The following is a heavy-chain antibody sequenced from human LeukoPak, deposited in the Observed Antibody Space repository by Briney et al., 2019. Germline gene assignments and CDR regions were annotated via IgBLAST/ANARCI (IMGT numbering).Heavy chain of an antibody. Sequence: GGSLRLSCAASGFTFSSYWMHWVRQAPGKGLVWVSRIRGDGSDTSYADSVKGRFTISRDNAKNTLYLQMNSLRDEDTAVYYCARGVVVGGRGDRNDYWGQGTLVTVCS. CDR1: GFTFSSYW. CDR3: ARGVVVGGRGDRNDY. J-gene: IGHJ4*02. V-gene: IGHV3-74*01. D-gene: IGHD2-21*01. CDR2: IRGDGSDT.